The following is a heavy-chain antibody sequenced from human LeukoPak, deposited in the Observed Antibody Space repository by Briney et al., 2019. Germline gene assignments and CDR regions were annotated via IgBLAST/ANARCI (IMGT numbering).Heavy chain of an antibody. V-gene: IGHV4-59*01. CDR1: GGSISTYH. CDR2: MQSTGNS. D-gene: IGHD5-18*01. CDR3: ARDKQHSYGRYFDH. Sequence: SETLSLTCTVSGGSISTYHWNWIRKSPEKGLEWIGYMQSTGNSNYNPSLKSRVTMSVDMSRNQIVLDLSSVTPADTAVYFCARDKQHSYGRYFDHWGQGILVTVSS. J-gene: IGHJ4*02.